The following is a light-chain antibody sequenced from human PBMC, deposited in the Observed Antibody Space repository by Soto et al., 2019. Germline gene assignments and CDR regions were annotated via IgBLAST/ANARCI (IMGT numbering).Light chain of an antibody. Sequence: DIQMTQSPSSLSASVGDRVTITFQASQDISDVLNWYKQRPGKAPKVLIYDASKLQTGVPSRFSGRGSGKDFTFTISSLQPDDSGTYYCQQFYDLPITFGQGTLLEIK. CDR2: DAS. V-gene: IGKV1-33*01. CDR3: QQFYDLPIT. J-gene: IGKJ5*01. CDR1: QDISDV.